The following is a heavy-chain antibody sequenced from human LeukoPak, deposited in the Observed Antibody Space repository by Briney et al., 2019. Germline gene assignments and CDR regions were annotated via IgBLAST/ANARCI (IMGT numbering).Heavy chain of an antibody. V-gene: IGHV4-4*02. CDR3: ARGGAARLHFQN. CDR1: GDSINSLDL. Sequence: SGTLSLTCTVSGDSINSLDLWSWVRQPPGKGLGWIGEMYLSGTTHSNPSVKSRVTISIDKSKNQFFLNLSSVTAADTAVYYCARGGAARLHFQNWGQGTLVTVSS. CDR2: MYLSGTT. J-gene: IGHJ1*01. D-gene: IGHD6-6*01.